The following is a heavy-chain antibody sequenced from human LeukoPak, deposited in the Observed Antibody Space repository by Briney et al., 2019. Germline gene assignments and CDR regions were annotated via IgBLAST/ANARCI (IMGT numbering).Heavy chain of an antibody. D-gene: IGHD3-10*01. CDR2: IRSETDGTTT. Sequence: GGSLRLSCDASGFSFTYVRMSWVRQARGKGLQWVGHIRSETDGTTTDYAAAVQGRFTISRDDSKKMLYLEMKSLKTEDTAVSYCTTDLNQRLKWFGNPPDHWGQGTPFTVSS. J-gene: IGHJ4*02. V-gene: IGHV3-15*01. CDR1: GFSFTYVR. CDR3: TTDLNQRLKWFGNPPDH.